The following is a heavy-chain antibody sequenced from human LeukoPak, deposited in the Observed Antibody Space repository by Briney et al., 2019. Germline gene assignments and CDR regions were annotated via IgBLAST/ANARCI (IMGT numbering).Heavy chain of an antibody. D-gene: IGHD1-26*01. J-gene: IGHJ4*02. V-gene: IGHV3-23*01. CDR3: AKEPYSGSYYWFYFDY. CDR2: ISGSGGST. Sequence: PGGSLRLSCAAPGFTFSSYAMSWVRQAPGKGLEWVSAISGSGGSTYYADSVKGRFTISRDNSKNTLYLQMNSLRAEDTAVYYCAKEPYSGSYYWFYFDYWGQGTLVTVSS. CDR1: GFTFSSYA.